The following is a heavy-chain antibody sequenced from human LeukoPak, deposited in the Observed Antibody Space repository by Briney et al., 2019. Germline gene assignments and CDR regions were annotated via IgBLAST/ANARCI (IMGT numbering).Heavy chain of an antibody. Sequence: GGSLRLSCAASGFTFSSYAMSWVRQAPGKGLEWVSAISGSGGSTYYADSVKGRFTTSRDNAKNSLYLQLNSLRAEDTAVYYCVRSYAAFDIWGQGTMVTVSS. CDR3: VRSYAAFDI. CDR1: GFTFSSYA. D-gene: IGHD3-16*02. J-gene: IGHJ3*02. CDR2: ISGSGGST. V-gene: IGHV3-23*01.